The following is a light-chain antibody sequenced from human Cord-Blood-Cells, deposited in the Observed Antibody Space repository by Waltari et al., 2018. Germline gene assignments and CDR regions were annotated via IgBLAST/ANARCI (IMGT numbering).Light chain of an antibody. V-gene: IGKV3-11*01. CDR3: QQRSNWLLT. CDR2: DAS. Sequence: EIVLTQSPATLSLSPGDRATPSCRASQSVSSYLAWYQQKPGQAPRLLIYDASNRATGIPARFSGSGSGTDFTLTISSLEPEDVAVYYCQQRSNWLLTFGGGTKVEIK. CDR1: QSVSSY. J-gene: IGKJ4*01.